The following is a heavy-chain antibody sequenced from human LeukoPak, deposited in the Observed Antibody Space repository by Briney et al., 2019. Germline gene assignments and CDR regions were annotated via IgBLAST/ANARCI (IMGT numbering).Heavy chain of an antibody. CDR2: ISGSGGST. CDR3: AKVAVDTAMLTVLLITTYFDG. Sequence: PGGSLRPSRAASGFTFTSHAMSCVRQAPGKGLEWVSTISGSGGSTHYADFVKGRFTISRDNSKNTLYLQMNSLRADDTAAYYGAKVAVDTAMLTVLLITTYFDGWGQGTLVTVSS. V-gene: IGHV3-23*01. J-gene: IGHJ4*02. D-gene: IGHD5-18*01. CDR1: GFTFTSHA.